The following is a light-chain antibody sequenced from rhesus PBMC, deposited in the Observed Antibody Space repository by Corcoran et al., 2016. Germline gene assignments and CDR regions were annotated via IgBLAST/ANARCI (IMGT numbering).Light chain of an antibody. J-gene: IGKJ2*01. CDR1: QSVSTS. CDR3: QQYSDWPYS. CDR2: GKS. V-gene: IGKV3-42*03. Sequence: EIVLTQSPATLSLSPGERATLSCRASQSVSTSLAWYRQKPGQVHRIPIYGKSSRANGIPDRFSGSGSGTDFTLSITSLDPEDFAVYYCQQYSDWPYSFGPGTKGEIK.